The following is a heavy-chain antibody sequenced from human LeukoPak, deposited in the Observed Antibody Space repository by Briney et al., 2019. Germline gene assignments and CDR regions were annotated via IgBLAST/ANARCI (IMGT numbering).Heavy chain of an antibody. V-gene: IGHV3-23*01. CDR2: ISNDGGGT. CDR1: GFIFNNYG. CDR3: AKGGSGYFADL. Sequence: GGSLRLSCAASGFIFNNYGLNWVRQAPGKGPQWVSAISNDGGGTTYADFVKGRFTISRDNSKNTLFLHMNSLRAEDTALYYCAKGGSGYFADLWGQGTLVTVSS. D-gene: IGHD3-22*01. J-gene: IGHJ5*02.